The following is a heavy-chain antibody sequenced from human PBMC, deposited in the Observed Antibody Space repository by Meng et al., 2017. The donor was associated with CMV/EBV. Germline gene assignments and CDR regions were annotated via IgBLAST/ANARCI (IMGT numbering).Heavy chain of an antibody. D-gene: IGHD2-21*01. Sequence: GESLKISCVASGFTFRSYAMTWVRQAPGRGLQWVSTITGAGDRARYADSVKCRFTTSRDNSNNAVFLQLNSLRAEDTAVYYCAKTRHCGVSGCNDYFDFWGQGSLVTVSS. CDR2: ITGAGDRA. CDR3: AKTRHCGVSGCNDYFDF. CDR1: GFTFRSYA. J-gene: IGHJ4*02. V-gene: IGHV3-23*01.